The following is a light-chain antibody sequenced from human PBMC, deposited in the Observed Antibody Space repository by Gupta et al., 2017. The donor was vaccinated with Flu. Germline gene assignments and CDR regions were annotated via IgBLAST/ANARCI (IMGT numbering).Light chain of an antibody. Sequence: DIQMTQSPSSLSASVGDRVTITCRASQSIGNYLKWFQQRPGKAPKLLIYDVSTLQSGVPSRFSGSGSGTDFALTISSLQPEDFATYYCQRCDSTLVTFGHGTKMEIK. CDR3: QRCDSTLVT. CDR1: QSIGNY. J-gene: IGKJ2*01. CDR2: DVS. V-gene: IGKV1-39*01.